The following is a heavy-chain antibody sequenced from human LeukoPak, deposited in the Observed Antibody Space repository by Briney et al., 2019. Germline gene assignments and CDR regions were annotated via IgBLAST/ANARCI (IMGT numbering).Heavy chain of an antibody. CDR1: GFSLNTTTAA. D-gene: IGHD3-3*01. J-gene: IGHJ4*02. CDR2: IYWDDDK. Sequence: SGPTLVKPTETLTLTCTFSGFSLNTTTAAVGWIRQPPGKALEWLALIYWDDDKRYSPSLKSRLTIIKDSSKNQVALTMTNMDPVDTATYYCAHFKLTIFDSWGQGTLVTVSS. V-gene: IGHV2-5*02. CDR3: AHFKLTIFDS.